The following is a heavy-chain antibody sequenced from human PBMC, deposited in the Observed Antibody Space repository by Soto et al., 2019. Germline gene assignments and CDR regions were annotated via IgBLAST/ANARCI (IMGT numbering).Heavy chain of an antibody. D-gene: IGHD1-26*01. CDR2: IIPFFGTS. V-gene: IGHV1-69*01. Sequence: QVQLVQSGAEVKKPGSSVKVSCEASGGTFSSYPINWVRQAPGQGLEWMGGIIPFFGTSTYAQKFQVRVTITAADSTSTAYMELRSLRSEDTAVYYCARVGHITNYGMAVWGPGTTVTVSS. J-gene: IGHJ6*01. CDR1: GGTFSSYP. CDR3: ARVGHITNYGMAV.